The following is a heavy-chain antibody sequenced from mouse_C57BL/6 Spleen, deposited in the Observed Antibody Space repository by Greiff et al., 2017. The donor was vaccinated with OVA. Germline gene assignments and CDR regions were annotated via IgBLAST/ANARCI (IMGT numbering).Heavy chain of an antibody. Sequence: EVKLVESGGGLVKPGGSLKLSCAASGFTFSSYAMSWVRQTPEKRLEWVATISDGGSYTYYPDNVKGRFTISRDNAKNNLYLQMSHLKSEDTAMYYCARDPTVVGQGAMDYWGQGTSVTVSS. V-gene: IGHV5-4*01. CDR1: GFTFSSYA. J-gene: IGHJ4*01. CDR3: ARDPTVVGQGAMDY. D-gene: IGHD1-1*01. CDR2: ISDGGSYT.